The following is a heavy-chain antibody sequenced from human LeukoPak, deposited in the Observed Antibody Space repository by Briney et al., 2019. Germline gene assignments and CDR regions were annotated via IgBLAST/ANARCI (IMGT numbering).Heavy chain of an antibody. Sequence: SETLSLTCAVYGGSFSNYYWSWIRQPPGKGLEWIGEFNHSGITNYNPSLKSRVTISVDTSKNQFSLKLSSVTAADTAVYYCARSHTYSKYARFDPWGQGTLVTVSS. J-gene: IGHJ5*02. V-gene: IGHV4-34*01. CDR1: GGSFSNYY. CDR3: ARSHTYSKYARFDP. D-gene: IGHD4-11*01. CDR2: FNHSGIT.